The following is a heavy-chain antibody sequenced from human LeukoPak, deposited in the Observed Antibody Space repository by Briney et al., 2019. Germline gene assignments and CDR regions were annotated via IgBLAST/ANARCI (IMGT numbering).Heavy chain of an antibody. CDR1: GYTFTNYD. D-gene: IGHD1-7*01. J-gene: IGHJ4*02. V-gene: IGHV7-4-1*02. CDR3: ARDLEIQRYDY. CDR2: INTNTGNP. Sequence: ASVKVSCKASGYTFTNYDINWVRQAPGQGLEWMGWINTNTGNPTYAQGFTGRFVFSLDTSVSTAYLQISSLKAEDTAVYYCARDLEIQRYDYWGQGTLVTVSS.